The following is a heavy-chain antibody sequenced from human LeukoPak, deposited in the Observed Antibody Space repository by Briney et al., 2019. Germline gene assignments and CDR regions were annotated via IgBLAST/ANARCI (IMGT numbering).Heavy chain of an antibody. V-gene: IGHV1-46*01. Sequence: ASVKVSCKASRYTFTSYYMDWVRQAPGRGLEWMGLINPTGGSTGYAQKFQGRVTMTRDMSTSTDYMELSSLRSEDTAIYYCARDNSVGDSAWWFDPWGQGTLVTVSS. CDR3: ARDNSVGDSAWWFDP. D-gene: IGHD5-12*01. J-gene: IGHJ5*02. CDR2: INPTGGST. CDR1: RYTFTSYY.